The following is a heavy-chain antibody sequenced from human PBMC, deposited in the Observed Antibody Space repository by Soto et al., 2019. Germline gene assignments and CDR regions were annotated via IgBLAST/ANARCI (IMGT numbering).Heavy chain of an antibody. CDR1: GFTFSSYE. J-gene: IGHJ4*02. CDR2: ISSSGSTI. D-gene: IGHD3-10*01. V-gene: IGHV3-48*03. CDR3: XRELLLWFGEPNNYFDY. Sequence: PGGSLRLSCPASGFTFSSYEMNWVRQAPGKGLEWVSYISSSGSTIYYADSVKGRFTISRDNAKNSLYLQMNSLRAEDTAVYYYXRELLLWFGEPNNYFDYWGQGTLVTVSS.